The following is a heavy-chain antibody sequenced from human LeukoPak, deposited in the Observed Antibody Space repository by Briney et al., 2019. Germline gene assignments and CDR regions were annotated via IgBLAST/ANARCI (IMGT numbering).Heavy chain of an antibody. V-gene: IGHV5-51*01. CDR3: ASEYCGGGNCYFDY. CDR1: GLVFTNYW. J-gene: IGHJ4*02. CDR2: MYPRDSDN. Sequence: GQSVPISSQASGLVFTNYWIGWMGPIPGKGLGWMGIMYPRDSDNRYSPSFPGQVTVSADKSISTAYLQSSSLKASDTAIYYCASEYCGGGNCYFDYWGEGTLVTVSS. D-gene: IGHD2-15*01.